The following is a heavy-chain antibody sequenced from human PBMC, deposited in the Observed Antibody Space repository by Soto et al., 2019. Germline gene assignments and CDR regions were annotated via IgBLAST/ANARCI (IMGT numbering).Heavy chain of an antibody. J-gene: IGHJ4*02. Sequence: EVQLVESGGGLVQPGGSLRLSCAASGFTFSSYEMNWVRQAPGKGLEWVSYISSSGSTIYYADSVKGRFTISRDNAKNSLDLQMNSLRAEDTAVYYCARERQTVVYYWGQGTLVTVSS. CDR1: GFTFSSYE. V-gene: IGHV3-48*03. CDR2: ISSSGSTI. CDR3: ARERQTVVYY. D-gene: IGHD2-15*01.